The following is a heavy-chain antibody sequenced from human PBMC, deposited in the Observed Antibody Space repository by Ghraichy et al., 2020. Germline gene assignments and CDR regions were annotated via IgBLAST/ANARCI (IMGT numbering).Heavy chain of an antibody. J-gene: IGHJ4*02. V-gene: IGHV3-33*01. CDR2: IWGDGTNK. Sequence: GGSLRLSCEVSGFSFRDYGMHWVRQAPGKGPEWVAVIWGDGTNKGYADSVQGRFTISRENSKNTLYLEMNSLRAEDTAVYYCARWDSGAYPENPFDYWGQGTLVTVSS. CDR1: GFSFRDYG. CDR3: ARWDSGAYPENPFDY. D-gene: IGHD2-15*01.